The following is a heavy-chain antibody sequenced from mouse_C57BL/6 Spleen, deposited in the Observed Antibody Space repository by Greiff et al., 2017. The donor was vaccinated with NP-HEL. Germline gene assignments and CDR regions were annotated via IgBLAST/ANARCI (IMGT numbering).Heavy chain of an antibody. J-gene: IGHJ3*01. CDR1: GFTFSSYA. Sequence: EVQGVESGGGLVKPGGSLKLSCAASGFTFSSYAMSWVRQTPEKRLEWVATISDGGSYTYYPDNVKGRFTISRDNAKNNLYLQMSHLKSEDTAMYYCARDAGAIYYANSGGFAYWGQGTLVTVSA. D-gene: IGHD2-1*01. CDR3: ARDAGAIYYANSGGFAY. CDR2: ISDGGSYT. V-gene: IGHV5-4*01.